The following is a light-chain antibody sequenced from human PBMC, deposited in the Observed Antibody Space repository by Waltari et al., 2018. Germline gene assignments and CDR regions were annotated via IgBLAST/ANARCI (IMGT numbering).Light chain of an antibody. J-gene: IGKJ1*01. CDR3: MQGTHRPRT. Sequence: DVVMTQSPLSLPVTVGQPASISCNSSQSLVHSDGNPYWNWFQQRTGQSPRRLIDKIAIRGSGVADRFSGSGSATAFTLRITRLEAEDVGVYYCMQGTHRPRTCGHGTKVEV. V-gene: IGKV2-30*02. CDR2: KIA. CDR1: QSLVHSDGNPY.